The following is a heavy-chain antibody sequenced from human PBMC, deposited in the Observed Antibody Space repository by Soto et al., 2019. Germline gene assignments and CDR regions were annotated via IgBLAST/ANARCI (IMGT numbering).Heavy chain of an antibody. J-gene: IGHJ6*03. D-gene: IGHD2-2*01. Sequence: GSLRLSCAASGFTFSSYAMSWVRQAPGKGLEWVSAISGSGGSTYYADSVKGRFTISRDNSKNTLYLQTNSLRAEDTAVYYCAKRDRTRVVPAAIAYYYYYMDVWGKGTTVTVSS. V-gene: IGHV3-23*01. CDR3: AKRDRTRVVPAAIAYYYYYMDV. CDR2: ISGSGGST. CDR1: GFTFSSYA.